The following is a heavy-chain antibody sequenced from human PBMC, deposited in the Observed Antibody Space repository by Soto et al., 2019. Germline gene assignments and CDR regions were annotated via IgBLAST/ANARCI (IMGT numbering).Heavy chain of an antibody. J-gene: IGHJ4*02. V-gene: IGHV1-3*01. D-gene: IGHD6-13*01. CDR3: ARGIAPYYFDY. CDR1: GYTFSTSG. Sequence: ASVKVSCKASGYTFSTSGITWVRQAPGQRLEWMGWINAGNGNTKYSQKFQGRVTITRDTSASTAYIELSSLRSEDTAVYYCARGIAPYYFDYWGQGTLVTVSA. CDR2: INAGNGNT.